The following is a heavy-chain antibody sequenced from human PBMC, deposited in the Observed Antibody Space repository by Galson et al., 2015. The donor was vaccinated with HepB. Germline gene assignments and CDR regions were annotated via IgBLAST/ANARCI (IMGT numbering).Heavy chain of an antibody. CDR1: GGTFSSYA. J-gene: IGHJ2*01. D-gene: IGHD1-26*01. CDR2: IIPIFGTA. CDR3: ARAGDSGSYSGYWYFDL. V-gene: IGHV1-69*13. Sequence: SVKVSCKASGGTFSSYAISWVRQAPGQGLEWMGGIIPIFGTANYAQKFQGRVTITADESTSTAYMELSSLRSEDTAVYYCARAGDSGSYSGYWYFDLWGRGTLVTVSS.